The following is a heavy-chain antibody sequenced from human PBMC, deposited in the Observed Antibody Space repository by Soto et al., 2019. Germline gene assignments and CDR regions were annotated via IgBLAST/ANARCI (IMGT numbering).Heavy chain of an antibody. Sequence: ASVKVSCKASGYTFTIYGISWVRQAPGQGLEWMGWISAYNGNTNYAQKLQGRVTMTTDTSTSTAYMELRSLRSDDTAVYYCAREIAGLYYDSSGYRDYWGRGTLVTVSS. J-gene: IGHJ4*02. CDR3: AREIAGLYYDSSGYRDY. CDR1: GYTFTIYG. D-gene: IGHD3-22*01. V-gene: IGHV1-18*01. CDR2: ISAYNGNT.